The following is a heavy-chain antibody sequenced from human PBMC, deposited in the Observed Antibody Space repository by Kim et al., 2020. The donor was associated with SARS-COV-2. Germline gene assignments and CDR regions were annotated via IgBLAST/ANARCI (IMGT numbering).Heavy chain of an antibody. CDR1: GGSISSGGYY. V-gene: IGHV4-31*03. D-gene: IGHD3-16*01. CDR2: IYYSGST. Sequence: SETLSLTCTVSGGSISSGGYYWSWIRQHPGKGLEWIGYIYYSGSTYYNPSLKSRVTISVDTSKNQFSLKLSSVTAADTAVYYCARDGGSLKGFDYWGQGTLVTVSS. CDR3: ARDGGSLKGFDY. J-gene: IGHJ4*02.